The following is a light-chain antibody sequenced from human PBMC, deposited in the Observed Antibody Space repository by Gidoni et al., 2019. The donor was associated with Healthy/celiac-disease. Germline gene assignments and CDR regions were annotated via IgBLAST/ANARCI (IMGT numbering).Light chain of an antibody. Sequence: YELTQPPSVSVSPGQTASITCSGDKLGDKYACWYQQKPGQSPVLVIYQDSKRPSGIPERFSGSNSGNTATLTISGTQAMDEADYYCQAWDSSTGGFGGGTKLTVL. V-gene: IGLV3-1*01. CDR2: QDS. J-gene: IGLJ2*01. CDR3: QAWDSSTGG. CDR1: KLGDKY.